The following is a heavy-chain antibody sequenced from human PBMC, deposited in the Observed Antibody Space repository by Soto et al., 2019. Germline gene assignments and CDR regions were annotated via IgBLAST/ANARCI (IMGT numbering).Heavy chain of an antibody. V-gene: IGHV4-59*08. J-gene: IGHJ3*02. D-gene: IGHD3-9*01. CDR1: GGSISSYY. CDR2: IYYSGST. CDR3: ARHVYDILTGYYKALVSSAFDI. Sequence: SETLSLTCTVSGGSISSYYWSWIRQPPGKGLEWVGYIYYSGSTNYNPSLKSRVTISVDTSKNQFSLKLSSVTAADTAVYYCARHVYDILTGYYKALVSSAFDIWGQGTMVTVSS.